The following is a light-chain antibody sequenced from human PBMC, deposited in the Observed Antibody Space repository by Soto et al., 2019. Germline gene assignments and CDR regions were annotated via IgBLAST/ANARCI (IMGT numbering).Light chain of an antibody. J-gene: IGLJ3*02. CDR1: SSDVGGYNY. CDR2: EVT. Sequence: QSFLTQPASVSGSPGQSITISCTGTSSDVGGYNYVSWYQQHPGKAPKVMIYEVTNRPSGVSNRFSGSKSGNTASLTISGLQAEDEADYYCSSYTSSTTRVFGGGTKLTVL. V-gene: IGLV2-14*01. CDR3: SSYTSSTTRV.